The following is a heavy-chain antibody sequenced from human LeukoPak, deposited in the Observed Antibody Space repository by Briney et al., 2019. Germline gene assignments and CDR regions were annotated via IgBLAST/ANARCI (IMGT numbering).Heavy chain of an antibody. D-gene: IGHD3-22*01. V-gene: IGHV4-31*03. CDR1: GGSISSGGYY. CDR3: ARLVRTYYYDSSGYYWDY. CDR2: IDYSGST. J-gene: IGHJ4*02. Sequence: SQTLSLTCTVSGGSISSGGYYWSWIRPHPGKDLEWIGYIDYSGSTYDNPSLKSRVTISVDTSKNQFSLKLSSVTAADTAVYYCARLVRTYYYDSSGYYWDYWGQGTLVTVSS.